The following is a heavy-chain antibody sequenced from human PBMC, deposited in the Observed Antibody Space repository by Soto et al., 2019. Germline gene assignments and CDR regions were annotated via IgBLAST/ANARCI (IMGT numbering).Heavy chain of an antibody. Sequence: QVQLQQWGAGLLKPSETLSLTCAVYGGSFSGYYWSWIRQPPGKGLEWIGEISHSGSTNYNPSLKSRVPISVDTSKNQFSLKLSSVTAADTAVYYCARGLGAVAGNWFDPWGQGTLVTVSS. CDR1: GGSFSGYY. CDR3: ARGLGAVAGNWFDP. CDR2: ISHSGST. D-gene: IGHD6-19*01. V-gene: IGHV4-34*01. J-gene: IGHJ5*02.